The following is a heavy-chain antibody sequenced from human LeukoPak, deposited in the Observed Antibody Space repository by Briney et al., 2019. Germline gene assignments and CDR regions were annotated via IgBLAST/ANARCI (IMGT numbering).Heavy chain of an antibody. CDR3: ARGLDYGGT. CDR1: GFTFSNYE. J-gene: IGHJ5*02. Sequence: GGSLRLSCAASGFTFSNYEMNWVRQAPGKGLEWVSYITSSGNTIYYANSVKGRFTISRDNAKNSLYLQMNSLRAEDTAVYYCARGLDYGGTWGQGTLVTVSS. CDR2: ITSSGNTI. V-gene: IGHV3-48*03. D-gene: IGHD4-23*01.